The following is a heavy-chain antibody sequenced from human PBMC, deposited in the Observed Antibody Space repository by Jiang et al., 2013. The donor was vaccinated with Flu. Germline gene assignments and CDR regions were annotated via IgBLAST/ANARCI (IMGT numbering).Heavy chain of an antibody. V-gene: IGHV5-51*01. CDR1: GYSFLNYW. J-gene: IGHJ4*02. Sequence: GAEVKKPGESLKISCKGSGYSFLNYWIAWVRQMPGKGLEWVGIIYPGDSDARYSPPFQGQVTMSADKSISTVYLQWNSLKASDTAMYYCARRAYYYDSSGYYHTKEAGYYFDYWGQGTLVTVSS. CDR2: IYPGDSDA. D-gene: IGHD3-22*01. CDR3: ARRAYYYDSSGYYHTKEAGYYFDY.